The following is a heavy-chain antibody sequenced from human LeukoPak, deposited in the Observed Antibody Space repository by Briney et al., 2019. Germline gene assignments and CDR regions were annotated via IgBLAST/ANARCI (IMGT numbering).Heavy chain of an antibody. D-gene: IGHD3-22*01. CDR1: GYSISSGYY. J-gene: IGHJ4*02. Sequence: SETLSLTCAVSGYSISSGYYWGWIRQPPGKGPEWIGSIYHSGSTYYNPSLKSRVTISVDTSKNQFSLKLSSVTAADTAVYYCARRGPHDSSGYYYFDYWGQGTLVTVSS. CDR3: ARRGPHDSSGYYYFDY. CDR2: IYHSGST. V-gene: IGHV4-38-2*01.